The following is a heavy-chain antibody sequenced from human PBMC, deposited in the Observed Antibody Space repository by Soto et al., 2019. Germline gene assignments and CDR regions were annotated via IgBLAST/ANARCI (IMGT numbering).Heavy chain of an antibody. D-gene: IGHD3-22*01. J-gene: IGHJ3*02. CDR1: GGSISSYY. V-gene: IGHV4-59*08. CDR3: ARYLLLYYYDSGGNYLHYAFDI. Sequence: SETLSLTCTVSGGSISSYYWSWIRQPPGKGLEWIGYIYYSGSTNYNPSLKSRVTISVDTSKNQFSLKLSSVTAADTAVYYCARYLLLYYYDSGGNYLHYAFDIWGQGTMVTVSS. CDR2: IYYSGST.